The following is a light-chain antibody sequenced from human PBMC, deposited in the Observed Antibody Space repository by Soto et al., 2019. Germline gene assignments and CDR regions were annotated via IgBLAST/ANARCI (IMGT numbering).Light chain of an antibody. CDR2: DAS. CDR3: QQRSSWPGVT. V-gene: IGKV3-11*01. CDR1: QSVSRY. J-gene: IGKJ4*01. Sequence: EIVLTQSPATLSLSPGERATLSYRASQSVSRYLNWYQHKPGQAPRLLMYDASNRATGIPARFSGSGSGTEFTLTISSLEPEDFAVYYCQQRSSWPGVTFGGGTKVEIK.